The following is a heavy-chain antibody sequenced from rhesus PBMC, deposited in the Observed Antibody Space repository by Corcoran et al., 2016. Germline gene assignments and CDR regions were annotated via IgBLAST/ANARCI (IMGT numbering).Heavy chain of an antibody. D-gene: IGHD4-29*01. CDR1: GFSLSTSGMG. J-gene: IGHJ3*01. Sequence: QVTLKEAGPALVKPTQTLTLTCTFSGFSLSTSGMGVGWIRQPSRMTLEWLAHIYWHGDKYYRTSLKSRLTISKDTSKNQVVLTVTNMDPVDTGTYCCVRTEWTVSPDTFDFWGQGLRVTVSS. CDR3: VRTEWTVSPDTFDF. CDR2: IYWHGDK. V-gene: IGHV2-1*01.